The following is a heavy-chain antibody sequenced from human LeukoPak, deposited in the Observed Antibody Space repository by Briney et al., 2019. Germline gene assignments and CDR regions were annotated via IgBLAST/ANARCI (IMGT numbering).Heavy chain of an antibody. CDR3: ARGGGPRLYYFDY. J-gene: IGHJ4*02. Sequence: GGSLRLSCAASEFTFSSYAMSWVRQAPGKRLEWVSAISGSGGSTYYADSVKGRFTISRDNSKNTLFLQMNSLRAEDTAVYYCARGGGPRLYYFDYWGQGTLVTVSS. V-gene: IGHV3-23*01. D-gene: IGHD2-15*01. CDR1: EFTFSSYA. CDR2: ISGSGGST.